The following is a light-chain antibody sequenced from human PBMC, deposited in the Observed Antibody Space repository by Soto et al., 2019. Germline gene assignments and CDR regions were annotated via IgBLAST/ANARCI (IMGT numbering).Light chain of an antibody. CDR3: CSFAGSDTFWV. CDR2: DVS. J-gene: IGLJ3*02. V-gene: IGLV2-11*01. Sequence: QSALTQPRSVSGSPGQSVTISCTGTSSDVGDYNYVSWYQQYPGKAPKLVIYDVSKRPSGVPDRFSGSKSGKTASLTISGLQAEDEADYYCCSFAGSDTFWVFGGGTKLTVL. CDR1: SSDVGDYNY.